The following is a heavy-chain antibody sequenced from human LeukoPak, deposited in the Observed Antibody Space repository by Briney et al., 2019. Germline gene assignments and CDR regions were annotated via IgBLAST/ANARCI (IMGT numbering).Heavy chain of an antibody. J-gene: IGHJ6*02. CDR1: GGTFSSYA. V-gene: IGHV1-69*13. Sequence: SVKVSCKASGGTFSSYAISWVRQAPGQGLEWMGGIIPIFGTANYAQKFQGRVTITADESTSTAYMELSSLRSEDTAVYYCASSQYCTNGVCGYYYGMDVWGQGTTVTVSS. CDR3: ASSQYCTNGVCGYYYGMDV. CDR2: IIPIFGTA. D-gene: IGHD2-8*01.